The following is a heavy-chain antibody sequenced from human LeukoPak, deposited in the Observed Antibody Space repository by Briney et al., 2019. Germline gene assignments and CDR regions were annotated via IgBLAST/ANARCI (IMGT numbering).Heavy chain of an antibody. V-gene: IGHV3-30-3*01. D-gene: IGHD3-9*01. CDR3: AREGRRYPVYYYYGMDV. CDR2: ISYDGSNK. Sequence: GGSLRLSCAASGFTFRTYAMHWVRQPPGKGLEWVAVISYDGSNKYYADSVKGRFTISRDNSKNTLYLQMNSLRAEDTAVYYCAREGRRYPVYYYYGMDVWGQGTTVTVSS. CDR1: GFTFRTYA. J-gene: IGHJ6*02.